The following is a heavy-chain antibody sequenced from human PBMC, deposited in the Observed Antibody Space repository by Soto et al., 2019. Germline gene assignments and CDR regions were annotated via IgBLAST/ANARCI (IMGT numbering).Heavy chain of an antibody. CDR1: GYTFTSYY. V-gene: IGHV1-46*01. Sequence: ASVKVSCKASGYTFTSYYMHWVRQAPGQGLEWMGIINPSGGSTSYAQKFQGRVTMTRDTSTSTVYMEMSSLRSEDTAVYYCARDRGSGWTDYPDYYYYYGMDVWGQGTTVTVSS. CDR2: INPSGGST. D-gene: IGHD6-19*01. CDR3: ARDRGSGWTDYPDYYYYYGMDV. J-gene: IGHJ6*02.